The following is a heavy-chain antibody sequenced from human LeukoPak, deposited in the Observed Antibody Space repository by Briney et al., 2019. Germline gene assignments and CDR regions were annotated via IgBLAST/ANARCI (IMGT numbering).Heavy chain of an antibody. V-gene: IGHV3-21*01. D-gene: IGHD3-22*01. CDR2: ITSSSSYI. CDR1: GFTFSSYT. Sequence: GGSLRLSCAASGFTFSSYTMNWVRQAPGKGLEWVSSITSSSSYIYYADSVKGRFTISRDNAKNSLNLQMSRLRAEDTAVYYCARHVVAVGFDYWGQGALVTVSS. CDR3: ARHVVAVGFDY. J-gene: IGHJ4*02.